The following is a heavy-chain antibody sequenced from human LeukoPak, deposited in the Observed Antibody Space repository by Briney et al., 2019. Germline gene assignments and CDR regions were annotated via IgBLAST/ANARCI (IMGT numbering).Heavy chain of an antibody. CDR1: GYTFTSYG. Sequence: WASVKVSCETSGYTFTSYGMTWVRQAPGQGLEWMGWINNYNGNTNYAQKLQGRVTMTTDTSTSTAYMELRSLRSDDTAVYYCARGLMITFGLNWFDPWGQGTLVTVSS. J-gene: IGHJ5*02. D-gene: IGHD3-16*01. CDR2: INNYNGNT. V-gene: IGHV1-18*01. CDR3: ARGLMITFGLNWFDP.